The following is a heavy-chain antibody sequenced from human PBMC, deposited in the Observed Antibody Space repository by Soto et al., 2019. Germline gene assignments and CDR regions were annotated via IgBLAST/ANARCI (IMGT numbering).Heavy chain of an antibody. J-gene: IGHJ6*02. D-gene: IGHD3-22*01. CDR3: AVGNLSGYYYYYYYYGMDV. CDR1: GYTFTSYG. Sequence: QVQLVQSGAEVKKPGASVKVSCKASGYTFTSYGISWVRQAPGQGLEWMGWISGYNGNTNYAQKLQGRVTMTTDTSTSTAYMELRSLRSDDTAVYYCAVGNLSGYYYYYYYYGMDVWGQGTTVTVSS. V-gene: IGHV1-18*01. CDR2: ISGYNGNT.